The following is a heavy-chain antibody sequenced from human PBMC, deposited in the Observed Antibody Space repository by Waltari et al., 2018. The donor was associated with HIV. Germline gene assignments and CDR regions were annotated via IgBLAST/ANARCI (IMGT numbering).Heavy chain of an antibody. V-gene: IGHV3-30*18. D-gene: IGHD3-22*01. Sequence: QVQLVESGGGVVQPGRSLRLSCAASGFTFSSYGMHWVRQALGKGLEWVAVISYDGSNKYYADAVKVRFTISRDNSKNTLYLQMNSLRAEDTAVYYCAKDPYYYDSSGYADYFDYWGQGTLVTVSS. CDR1: GFTFSSYG. CDR2: ISYDGSNK. CDR3: AKDPYYYDSSGYADYFDY. J-gene: IGHJ4*02.